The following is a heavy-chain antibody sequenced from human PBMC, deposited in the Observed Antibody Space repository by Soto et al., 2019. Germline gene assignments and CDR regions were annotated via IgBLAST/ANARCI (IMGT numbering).Heavy chain of an antibody. J-gene: IGHJ4*02. V-gene: IGHV1-46*03. CDR2: INPSGGST. Sequence: QVQLVQSGAEVKKPGASVKVSCKASGYTFTSYYMHWVRQAPGQGLEWMGIINPSGGSTSYAQKFQGRVTMTRGTSTSTAYMEVSRLRSEGTAVYYCARAEYSPIAVGGTTDYFDYWGQGTLVTVSS. D-gene: IGHD6-19*01. CDR3: ARAEYSPIAVGGTTDYFDY. CDR1: GYTFTSYY.